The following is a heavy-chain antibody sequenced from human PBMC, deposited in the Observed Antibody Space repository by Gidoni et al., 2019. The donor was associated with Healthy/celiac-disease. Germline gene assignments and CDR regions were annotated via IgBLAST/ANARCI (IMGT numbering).Heavy chain of an antibody. CDR3: AREMNAAWYYYDSSGYENYYYYYGMDV. Sequence: QVQLVQSGAEVKKPGASVKVSCKASGYTFTSYYMHWVRQAPGQGLEWMGIINPSGGSTSYAQKFQGRVTMTRDTSTSTVYMELSSLRSEDTAVYYCAREMNAAWYYYDSSGYENYYYYYGMDVWGQGTTVTVSS. CDR2: INPSGGST. D-gene: IGHD3-22*01. J-gene: IGHJ6*02. CDR1: GYTFTSYY. V-gene: IGHV1-46*01.